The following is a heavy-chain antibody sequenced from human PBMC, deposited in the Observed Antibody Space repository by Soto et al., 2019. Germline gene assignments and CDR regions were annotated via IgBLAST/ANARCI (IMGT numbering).Heavy chain of an antibody. CDR3: ARYYDFWSGFFYYYGMDV. Sequence: SVKVSCKASGFTFTSSAVQWVRQARGQRLEWIGWIVVGSGNTNYAQKFQERVTITRDMSTSTAYMELSSLRSEDTAVYYCARYYDFWSGFFYYYGMDVWGQGTTVTVSS. D-gene: IGHD3-3*01. J-gene: IGHJ6*02. CDR1: GFTFTSSA. CDR2: IVVGSGNT. V-gene: IGHV1-58*01.